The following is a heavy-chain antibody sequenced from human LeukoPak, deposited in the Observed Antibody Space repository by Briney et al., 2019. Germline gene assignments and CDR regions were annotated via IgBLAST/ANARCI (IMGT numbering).Heavy chain of an antibody. Sequence: GGPLRLSCAVSGITLSNYGMSWVRQAPGKGLEWVAGISDTGGRTNYADSVKGRFTISRDNPKNTLYLQMNSLRAEDTAVYFCAKRGVVIRVILVGFHKEAYYFDSWGQGALVTVSS. CDR2: ISDTGGRT. CDR3: AKRGVVIRVILVGFHKEAYYFDS. CDR1: GITLSNYG. V-gene: IGHV3-23*01. J-gene: IGHJ4*02. D-gene: IGHD3-22*01.